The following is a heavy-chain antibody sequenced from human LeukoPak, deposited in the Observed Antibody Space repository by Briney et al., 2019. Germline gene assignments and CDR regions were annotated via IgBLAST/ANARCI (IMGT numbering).Heavy chain of an antibody. V-gene: IGHV3-15*01. CDR2: IKSKADGGTA. CDR1: GFTVSQAW. J-gene: IGHJ4*02. CDR3: IFDSSGYFHFHY. Sequence: GGSLRLSCAASGFTVSQAWMTWARRAPGKGLEWVGRIKSKADGGTADYAAPVKGRFTISRDDSKNMVYLQMNSLIIDDTAVYYCIFDSSGYFHFHYWGQGTLVTVSS. D-gene: IGHD3-22*01.